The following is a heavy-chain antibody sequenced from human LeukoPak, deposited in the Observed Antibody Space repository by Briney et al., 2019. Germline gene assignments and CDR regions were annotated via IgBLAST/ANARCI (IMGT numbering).Heavy chain of an antibody. D-gene: IGHD4-17*01. V-gene: IGHV4-4*02. CDR1: GGSISSSNW. CDR2: IYHSGST. J-gene: IGHJ4*02. CDR3: ASDDCRGIGMTTVTFGY. Sequence: SGTLSLTCAVSGGSISSSNWWSWVRQPPGKRLEWIGEIYHSGSTNYNPSLKSRVTISVDKSKNQFSLKLSSVTAADTAVYYCASDDCRGIGMTTVTFGYWGQGTLVTVSS.